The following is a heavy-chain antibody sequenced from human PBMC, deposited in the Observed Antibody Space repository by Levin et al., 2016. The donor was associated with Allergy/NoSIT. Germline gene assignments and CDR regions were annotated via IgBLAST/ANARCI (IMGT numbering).Heavy chain of an antibody. Sequence: WVRQAPGQGLEWMGWINPNSGGTNYAQKFQGRVTMTRDTSISTAYMELSRLRSDDTAVYYCARDLYYSSSWPPRDYWGQGTLVTVSS. CDR2: INPNSGGT. V-gene: IGHV1-2*02. CDR3: ARDLYYSSSWPPRDY. D-gene: IGHD6-13*01. J-gene: IGHJ4*02.